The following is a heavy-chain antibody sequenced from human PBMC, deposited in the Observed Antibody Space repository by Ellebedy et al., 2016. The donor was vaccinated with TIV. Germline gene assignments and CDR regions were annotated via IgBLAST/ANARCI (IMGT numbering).Heavy chain of an antibody. V-gene: IGHV1-2*04. D-gene: IGHD6-13*01. Sequence: AASVKVSCKASGYTFTGYYMHWVRQAPGQGLEWMGWINPNSGGPNYAQKFQGWVTMTRDTSISTAYMELSRLRSDDTAVFYCARERSSSWYGIRYYDMDVWGQGTTVTVSS. CDR1: GYTFTGYY. CDR2: INPNSGGP. CDR3: ARERSSSWYGIRYYDMDV. J-gene: IGHJ6*02.